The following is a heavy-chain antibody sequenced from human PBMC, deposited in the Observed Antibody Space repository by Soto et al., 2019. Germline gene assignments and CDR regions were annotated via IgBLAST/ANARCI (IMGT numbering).Heavy chain of an antibody. CDR2: IYYSGST. J-gene: IGHJ4*02. CDR3: ARHGSEGPDYGFPFDY. V-gene: IGHV4-39*01. Sequence: SETLSLTCTVSGGSISSSSYYWGWIRQPPGKGLEWIGSIYYSGSTYYNPSLKSRVTISVDTSKNQFSLKLSSVTAADTAVYYCARHGSEGPDYGFPFDYWGEGTLVTVSS. CDR1: GGSISSSSYY. D-gene: IGHD4-17*01.